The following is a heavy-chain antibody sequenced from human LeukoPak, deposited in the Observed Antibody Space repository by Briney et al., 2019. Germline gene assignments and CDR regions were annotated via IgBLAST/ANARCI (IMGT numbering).Heavy chain of an antibody. CDR3: ARVSSGLLDYYYYYMDV. Sequence: SETLSLTCAVYGGSFSGYYWSWIRQPPGKGLEWIGYIYYSGSTNYNPSLKSRVTISVDTSKNQFSLKLSSVTAADTAVYYCARVSSGLLDYYYYYMDVWGKGTTVTISS. CDR1: GGSFSGYY. J-gene: IGHJ6*03. D-gene: IGHD3-22*01. V-gene: IGHV4-59*01. CDR2: IYYSGST.